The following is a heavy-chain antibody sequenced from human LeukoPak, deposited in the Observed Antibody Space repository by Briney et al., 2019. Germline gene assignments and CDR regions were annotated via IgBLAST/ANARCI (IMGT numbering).Heavy chain of an antibody. CDR1: GGSVSSSRSY. D-gene: IGHD6-13*01. J-gene: IGHJ5*02. Sequence: SETLSLTCTVSGGSVSSSRSYWGWIRQSPVKGLEWIGRFYFSGSTYYNPSLKSRVSISLDTSKNQFSLKLSSVTAADTAVYYCARQAYSSNLGWFDPWGQGTLVTVSS. CDR2: FYFSGST. CDR3: ARQAYSSNLGWFDP. V-gene: IGHV4-39*01.